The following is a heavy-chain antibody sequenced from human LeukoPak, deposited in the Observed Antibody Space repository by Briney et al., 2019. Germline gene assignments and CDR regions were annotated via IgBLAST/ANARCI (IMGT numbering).Heavy chain of an antibody. Sequence: GGSLRLSCAAAGFTFSSYWMHWLRQAPGKGLVWVSRINSDGSSTTYADSVKGRFPSSRANAKNPLYLQMNSLRAEDTAVYYCAREGSSSVWFDPWGQGTLVTVSS. CDR3: AREGSSSVWFDP. J-gene: IGHJ5*02. CDR2: INSDGSST. V-gene: IGHV3-74*01. CDR1: GFTFSSYW. D-gene: IGHD6-6*01.